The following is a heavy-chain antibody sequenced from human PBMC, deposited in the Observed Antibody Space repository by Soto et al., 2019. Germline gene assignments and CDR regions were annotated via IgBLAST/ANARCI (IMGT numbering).Heavy chain of an antibody. V-gene: IGHV1-3*01. CDR3: ARDGGDCGYRLAYYYYIGMDV. CDR1: GYTFTSYA. Sequence: GASVKVSCKASGYTFTSYAMHWVRQAPGQRLEWMGWINAGNGNTKYSQKFQGRVTFTRDTSASTAYMELSGLRSEDAAVYYCARDGGDCGYRLAYYYYIGMDVWGQGTAVTVSS. J-gene: IGHJ6*02. CDR2: INAGNGNT. D-gene: IGHD2-21*02.